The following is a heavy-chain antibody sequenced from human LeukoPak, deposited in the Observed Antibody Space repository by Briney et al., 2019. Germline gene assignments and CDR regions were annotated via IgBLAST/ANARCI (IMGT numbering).Heavy chain of an antibody. J-gene: IGHJ4*02. CDR3: ARGVYYGSGPDDY. CDR1: GGSISSSSYY. V-gene: IGHV4-39*07. Sequence: SETLSLTCTVSGGSISSSSYYWGWIRQPPGKGLEWIGSIYYSGSTYYNPSLKSRVTISVDTSKNQFSLKLSSVTAADTAVYYCARGVYYGSGPDDYWGQGTLVTVSS. CDR2: IYYSGST. D-gene: IGHD3-10*01.